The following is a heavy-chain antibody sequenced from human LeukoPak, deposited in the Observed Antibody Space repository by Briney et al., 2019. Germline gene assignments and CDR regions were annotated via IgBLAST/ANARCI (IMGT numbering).Heavy chain of an antibody. CDR1: GLTVGSYS. CDR2: ISSSSSTI. Sequence: PGGSLRLSCVASGLTVGSYSMNWVRQAPGKGLEWVSYISSSSSTIYYADSVKGRFTISRDNAKNSLDLQMNSLRDEDTAVYYCARARASGSSGFDYWGQGTLVTVSS. D-gene: IGHD3-22*01. CDR3: ARARASGSSGFDY. V-gene: IGHV3-48*02. J-gene: IGHJ4*02.